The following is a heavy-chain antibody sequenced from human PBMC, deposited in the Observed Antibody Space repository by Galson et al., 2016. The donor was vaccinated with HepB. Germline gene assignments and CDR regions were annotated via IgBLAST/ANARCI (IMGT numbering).Heavy chain of an antibody. Sequence: SLRLSCAVSGLSFSDLWMDWVRQAPGKGLEWVANIKGDGSLKYYVDSVRGRFTISRDNAKNSVYLQMNSPTVEDTGVYYCARYGLGAYFDWGQGTLVTVSS. CDR2: IKGDGSLK. D-gene: IGHD3-16*01. CDR1: GLSFSDLW. CDR3: ARYGLGAYFD. V-gene: IGHV3-7*01. J-gene: IGHJ4*02.